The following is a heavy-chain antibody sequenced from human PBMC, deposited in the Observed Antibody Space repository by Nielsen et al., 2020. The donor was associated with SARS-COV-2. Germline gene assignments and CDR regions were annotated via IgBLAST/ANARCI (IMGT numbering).Heavy chain of an antibody. CDR1: GFTFDDYP. CDR3: VRGRADAFDF. V-gene: IGHV3-9*01. Sequence: GGSLRLSCAASGFTFDDYPMHWVRQAPGKGLEWVSGISWNSVSIGYAESVKGRFTISRDNGKNSLHVQMSSLRPEDTAVYYCVRGRADAFDFWGQGTLVTVSS. J-gene: IGHJ3*01. CDR2: ISWNSVSI.